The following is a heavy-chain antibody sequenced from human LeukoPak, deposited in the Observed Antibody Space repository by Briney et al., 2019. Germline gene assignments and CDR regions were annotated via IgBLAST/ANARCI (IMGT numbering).Heavy chain of an antibody. CDR2: ISSSGSTI. Sequence: GGSLRLSCAASGFTFSDYYMSWIRQAPGKGLEWVSYISSSGSTIYYADSVKGRFTISRDNAKNSLYLQMNSLRAEDTAVYYCARKGAGNPLRRGGSTVTTLDYWGQGTLVTVSS. CDR3: ARKGAGNPLRRGGSTVTTLDY. D-gene: IGHD6-19*01. V-gene: IGHV3-11*04. J-gene: IGHJ4*02. CDR1: GFTFSDYY.